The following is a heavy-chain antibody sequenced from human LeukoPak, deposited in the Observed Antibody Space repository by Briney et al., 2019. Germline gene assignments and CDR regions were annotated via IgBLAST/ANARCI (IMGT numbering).Heavy chain of an antibody. V-gene: IGHV1-58*01. CDR1: GFTFTSSA. D-gene: IGHD5-12*01. CDR3: AAGYSGYEYPNC. Sequence: ASVKVSCKASGFTFTSSAVQWVRQARGRHLEWIGWIVVGSGNTNYAQKFQERVIIIRDMSTRTVYMELSSLTFEDTAVYYCAAGYSGYEYPNCWGQGTLVTVSS. CDR2: IVVGSGNT. J-gene: IGHJ4*02.